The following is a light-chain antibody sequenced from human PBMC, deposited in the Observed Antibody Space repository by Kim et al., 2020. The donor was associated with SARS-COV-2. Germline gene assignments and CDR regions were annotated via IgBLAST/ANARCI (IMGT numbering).Light chain of an antibody. CDR1: QSVGSNY. CDR2: GAS. V-gene: IGKV3-20*01. Sequence: EIVLTHSPGTLSLSPGERATLSCRASQSVGSNYLAWYQQKPGQAPRRLIYGASSRPTGIPDRFSGSGSGTDFTLSISRLEPEDFAVYYCQQYGSSPHTFGGGTKVDIK. J-gene: IGKJ4*01. CDR3: QQYGSSPHT.